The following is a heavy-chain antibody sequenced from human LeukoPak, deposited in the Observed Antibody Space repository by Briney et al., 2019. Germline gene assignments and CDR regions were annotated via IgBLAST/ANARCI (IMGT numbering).Heavy chain of an antibody. CDR3: ARSPYYYGMDV. CDR1: GFTFNNYA. CDR2: INSDGGST. V-gene: IGHV3-74*01. J-gene: IGHJ6*02. Sequence: GGSLRLSCAASGFTFNNYAMSWVRQAPGKGLVWVSHINSDGGSTSYADSVKGRFTISRDNAKNTVYLQMNSLRAEDTALYYCARSPYYYGMDVWGQGTTVTVSS.